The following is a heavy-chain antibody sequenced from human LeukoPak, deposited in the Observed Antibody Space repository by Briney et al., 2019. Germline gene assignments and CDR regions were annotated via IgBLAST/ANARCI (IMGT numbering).Heavy chain of an antibody. CDR3: ARPAGTYDYSYGMDV. J-gene: IGHJ6*02. CDR2: ISYDGSDK. V-gene: IGHV3-30*03. CDR1: GFTFSGYG. Sequence: PGRSLRLSCTASGFTFSGYGMHWVRQAPGKGLEWVAVISYDGSDKYYADSVKGRFTISRDNSKNTLYLQMNSLRAEDTAVYYCARPAGTYDYSYGMDVWGQGTTVTVSS. D-gene: IGHD6-19*01.